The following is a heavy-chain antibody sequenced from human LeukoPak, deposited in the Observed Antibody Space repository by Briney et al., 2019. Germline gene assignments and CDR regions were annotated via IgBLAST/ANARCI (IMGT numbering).Heavy chain of an antibody. CDR1: GGSISSSTYY. D-gene: IGHD1-26*01. CDR3: ARDGGMVGTSLDMDV. V-gene: IGHV4-39*02. CDR2: IYYSGST. Sequence: SETLSLTCTVSGGSISSSTYYWGWIRQPPGKGLEWIGSIYYSGSTYYNPSLKSRVTISVDTSKNQFSLKLSSVTAADTAVYFCARDGGMVGTSLDMDVWGQGTTVTVSS. J-gene: IGHJ6*02.